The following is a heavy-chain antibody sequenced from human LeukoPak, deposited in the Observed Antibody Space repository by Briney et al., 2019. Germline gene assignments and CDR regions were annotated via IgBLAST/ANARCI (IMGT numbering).Heavy chain of an antibody. CDR1: GGSISSSSYY. D-gene: IGHD3-10*01. V-gene: IGHV4-39*07. J-gene: IGHJ5*02. CDR3: ARDQRLRGSGSYYGNSNWFDP. CDR2: IYYSGST. Sequence: SETLSLTCTVSGGSISSSSYYWGWIRQPPGKGLEWIGSIYYSGSTYYNPSLKSRVTISVDTSKNQFSLKLSSVTAADTAVYYCARDQRLRGSGSYYGNSNWFDPWGQGTLVTVSS.